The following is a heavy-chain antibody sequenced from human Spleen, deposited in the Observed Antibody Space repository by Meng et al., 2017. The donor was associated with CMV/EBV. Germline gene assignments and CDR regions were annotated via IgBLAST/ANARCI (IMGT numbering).Heavy chain of an antibody. Sequence: AASGFTFSDHYMDWVRQAPGKGLEWVAVISYDGSNKYYADSVKGRFTISRDNSKNTLYLQMNSLRAEDTAVYYCARARIPDANWFDPWGQGTLVTVSS. CDR1: GFTFSDHY. J-gene: IGHJ5*02. CDR2: ISYDGSNK. CDR3: ARARIPDANWFDP. V-gene: IGHV3-30-3*01. D-gene: IGHD2-15*01.